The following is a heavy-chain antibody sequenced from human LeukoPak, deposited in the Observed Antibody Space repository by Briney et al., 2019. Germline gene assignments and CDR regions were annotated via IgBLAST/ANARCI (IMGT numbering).Heavy chain of an antibody. Sequence: SETLSLTCTVSGGSISSYYWSWIRQPPGKGLEWIGYIYYSGSTNYNPSLKSRVTISVDTSKNQFSLKLSSVTAADTAVYYCARGERFSYYYDYYMDVWGKGTTVTVSS. CDR2: IYYSGST. V-gene: IGHV4-59*01. CDR3: ARGERFSYYYDYYMDV. CDR1: GGSISSYY. J-gene: IGHJ6*03.